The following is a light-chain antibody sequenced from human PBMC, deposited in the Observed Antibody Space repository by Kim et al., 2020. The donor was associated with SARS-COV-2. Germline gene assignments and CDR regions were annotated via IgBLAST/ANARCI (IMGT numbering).Light chain of an antibody. Sequence: FPGERASLSCRASQGVSSSYLAWYQQKPGQAPRLLIYGASRRATGIQDRFSGSGSGTDLTITISRREPEDFAVYYCQQYGSSLATFGQGTKVDIK. CDR2: GAS. V-gene: IGKV3-20*01. CDR1: QGVSSSY. CDR3: QQYGSSLAT. J-gene: IGKJ1*01.